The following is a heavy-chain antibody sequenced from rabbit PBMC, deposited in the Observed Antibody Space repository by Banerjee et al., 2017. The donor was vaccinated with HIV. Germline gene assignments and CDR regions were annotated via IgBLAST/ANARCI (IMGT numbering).Heavy chain of an antibody. CDR1: GFSFITNY. CDR2: IYVDSSGIA. J-gene: IGHJ4*01. V-gene: IGHV1S40*01. CDR3: ARGVYAGSSYYPYTYFNL. D-gene: IGHD8-1*01. Sequence: QSLEESGGDLVKPGASLTLTCTASGFSFITNYMCWVRQAPGKGLEWIACIYVDSSGIASYASWAKGRFTISKTSSTTVTLQMTSLTAADTATYFCARGVYAGSSYYPYTYFNLWGPGTLVTVS.